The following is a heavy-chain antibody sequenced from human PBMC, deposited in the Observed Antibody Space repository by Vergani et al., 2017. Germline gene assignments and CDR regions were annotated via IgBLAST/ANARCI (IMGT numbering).Heavy chain of an antibody. V-gene: IGHV3-9*01. D-gene: IGHD3-22*01. CDR2: ISWNSGSI. CDR3: AREDDYYGPAGPLGY. CDR1: GFTFDDYA. Sequence: EVQLVESGGGLVQPGRSLRLSCAASGFTFDDYAMHWVRQAPGKGLEWVSGISWNSGSIGYADSVKGRFTISRDNAKNSLYLQMNSLRAEDTAVYYCAREDDYYGPAGPLGYWGQGTLVTVSS. J-gene: IGHJ4*02.